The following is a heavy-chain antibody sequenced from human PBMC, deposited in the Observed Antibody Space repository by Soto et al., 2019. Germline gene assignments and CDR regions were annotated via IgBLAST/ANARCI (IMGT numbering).Heavy chain of an antibody. V-gene: IGHV3-30-3*01. CDR2: ISYDGSDK. J-gene: IGHJ6*02. CDR3: ARPRNIVILFGELPDV. Sequence: QVQLVESGGGVVQPGRSLRLSCAASGFTFSSHAMHWVRQAPGKGLEWVGVISYDGSDKYYAVSVKGRFTISSDNSKNTLYLQMNSLRVEDTAAYNCARPRNIVILFGELPDVWGQGTTVIVS. D-gene: IGHD3-10*01. CDR1: GFTFSSHA.